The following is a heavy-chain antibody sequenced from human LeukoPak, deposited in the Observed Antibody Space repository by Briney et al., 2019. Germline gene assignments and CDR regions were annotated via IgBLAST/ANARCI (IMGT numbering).Heavy chain of an antibody. CDR3: ARQENAMDV. CDR1: GFTFSNYD. J-gene: IGHJ6*02. V-gene: IGHV3-30*03. D-gene: IGHD2-2*01. Sequence: GGSLRLSCAASGFTFSNYDIHWVRQAPGKGLEWVAIISHDGSNKYYGDSLKGRFTISRDNSKNTLYLQMNSLKGEDTAVYYCARQENAMDVWGQGTTVIVSS. CDR2: ISHDGSNK.